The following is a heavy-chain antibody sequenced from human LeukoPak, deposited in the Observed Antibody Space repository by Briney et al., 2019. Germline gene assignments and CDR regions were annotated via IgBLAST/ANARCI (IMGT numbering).Heavy chain of an antibody. J-gene: IGHJ4*02. CDR2: INPSGGST. D-gene: IGHD5-18*01. CDR3: ARDPPKYSYGPGGGY. V-gene: IGHV1-46*01. CDR1: GYTFTDYS. Sequence: ASVKVSCKASGYTFTDYSMHWVRQAPGQGLEWMGIINPSGGSTSYAQKFQGRVTMTRDMPTSTVYMELSSLRSEDTAVYYCARDPPKYSYGPGGGYWGQGTLVTVSS.